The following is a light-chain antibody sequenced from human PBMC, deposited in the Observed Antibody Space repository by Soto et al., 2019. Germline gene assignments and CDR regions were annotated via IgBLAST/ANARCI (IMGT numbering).Light chain of an antibody. Sequence: EVVLTQSPGTLSLSPGERATLSCRASQSLSSAYLAWYQQKPGQTPRLLIYGASNRAAGTPDRFSGSGSGTDFTLTISRLEPEDFAVYYCQQYGSSITFGQGTRLEIK. CDR2: GAS. CDR1: QSLSSAY. V-gene: IGKV3-20*01. J-gene: IGKJ5*01. CDR3: QQYGSSIT.